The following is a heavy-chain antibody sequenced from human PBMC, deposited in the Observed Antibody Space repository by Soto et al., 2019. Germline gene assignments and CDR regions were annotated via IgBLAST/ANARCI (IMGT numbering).Heavy chain of an antibody. J-gene: IGHJ2*01. CDR2: ISSSSSTI. CDR1: GITFSSYS. Sequence: CVCMRLSCAACGITFSSYSMNWVRQAPGKGLEWVSYISSSSSTIYYADSVKGRFTISRDNAKSSLYLQMNRLRDEDTAVYYCARGSEYSLPSWYFDLWGRRTLVTVSS. CDR3: ARGSEYSLPSWYFDL. V-gene: IGHV3-48*02. D-gene: IGHD4-4*01.